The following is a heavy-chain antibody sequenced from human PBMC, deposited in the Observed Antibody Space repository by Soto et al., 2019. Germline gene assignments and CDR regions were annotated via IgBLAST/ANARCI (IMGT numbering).Heavy chain of an antibody. Sequence: QGQLVQSGAEVTKPGSSVKVSCKASGGTFSSYAISWVRQAPGQGLEWMGWIIPIFGTANYAQKFQGRVKITADESTSKAYRELSSVRSEDTAVYYCARTDIVVVVAATHAYYYYGMDVWGQGTTVTGSS. CDR3: ARTDIVVVVAATHAYYYYGMDV. J-gene: IGHJ6*02. CDR1: GGTFSSYA. V-gene: IGHV1-69*01. CDR2: IIPIFGTA. D-gene: IGHD2-15*01.